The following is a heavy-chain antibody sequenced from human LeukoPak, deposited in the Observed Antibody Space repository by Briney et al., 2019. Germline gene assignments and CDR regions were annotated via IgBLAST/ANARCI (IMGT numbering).Heavy chain of an antibody. V-gene: IGHV3-21*01. D-gene: IGHD5-12*01. J-gene: IGHJ6*02. Sequence: GGSLRLSCAASGFTFSSYAMSWVRQAPGKGLEWVSSISSSSSYIYYADSVKGRFTISRDNAKNSLYLQMNSLRAEDTAVYYCARFRNSGYDWVYYYYGMDVWGQGTTVTVSS. CDR2: ISSSSSYI. CDR3: ARFRNSGYDWVYYYYGMDV. CDR1: GFTFSSYA.